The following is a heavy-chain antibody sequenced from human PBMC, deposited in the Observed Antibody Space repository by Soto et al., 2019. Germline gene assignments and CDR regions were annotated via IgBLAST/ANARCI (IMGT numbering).Heavy chain of an antibody. J-gene: IGHJ6*02. D-gene: IGHD6-6*01. CDR2: INPIFGTA. Sequence: QVQLVQSGAEVKKPGSSVKVSCKASGGTFSSYAISWVRQAPGQGLEWMGGINPIFGTANYAQKFQGRVTITADESTSTAYMELSSLRSEDTAVYYCARGGYSSSSDYYYGMDVWGQGTTVTVSS. CDR3: ARGGYSSSSDYYYGMDV. CDR1: GGTFSSYA. V-gene: IGHV1-69*01.